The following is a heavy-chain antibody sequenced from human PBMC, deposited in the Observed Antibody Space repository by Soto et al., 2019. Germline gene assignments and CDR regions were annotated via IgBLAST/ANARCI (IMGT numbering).Heavy chain of an antibody. J-gene: IGHJ4*02. CDR3: ARQPIAAAGTGYYFDY. V-gene: IGHV4-59*08. D-gene: IGHD6-13*01. CDR1: GGSISSYY. CDR2: IYYSGST. Sequence: TLSLTCTVSGGSISSYYWSWIRQPPGKGLEWIGYIYYSGSTNYNPSLKSRVTISVDTSKNQFSLKLSSVTAADTAVYYCARQPIAAAGTGYYFDYWGQGTLVTVSS.